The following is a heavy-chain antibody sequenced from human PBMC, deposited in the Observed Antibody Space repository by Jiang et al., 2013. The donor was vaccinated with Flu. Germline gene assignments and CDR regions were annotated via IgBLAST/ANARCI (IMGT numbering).Heavy chain of an antibody. CDR2: IYWDDDK. CDR3: AHTTTTLVSFHY. V-gene: IGHV2-5*02. J-gene: IGHJ4*02. Sequence: LAIIYWDDDKRYSPSLMSRLTITKDTSENQVFLTMTNMDPVDTATYYCAHTTTTLVSFHYWGQGTLVTVSS. D-gene: IGHD1-1*01.